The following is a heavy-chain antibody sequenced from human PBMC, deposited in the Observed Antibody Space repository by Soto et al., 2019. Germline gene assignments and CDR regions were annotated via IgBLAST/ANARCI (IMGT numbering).Heavy chain of an antibody. CDR3: ARSGWRQWHWFDP. CDR1: GYSFTSYW. CDR2: IYPGDSDT. D-gene: IGHD6-19*01. V-gene: IGHV5-51*01. Sequence: PGESLKISCKGSGYSFTSYWIGWVRQMPGKGLEWMGIIYPGDSDTRYSPSFQGQVTISADKSISTAYLQWSSLKASETAMYYCARSGWRQWHWFDPWGQGTLVTVSS. J-gene: IGHJ5*02.